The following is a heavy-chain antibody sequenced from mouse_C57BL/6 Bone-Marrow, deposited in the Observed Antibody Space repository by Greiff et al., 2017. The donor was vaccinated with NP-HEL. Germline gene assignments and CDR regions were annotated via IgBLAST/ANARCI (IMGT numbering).Heavy chain of an antibody. CDR2: IDPENGDT. J-gene: IGHJ3*01. CDR3: TAFIATVVPFAY. V-gene: IGHV14-4*01. D-gene: IGHD1-1*01. CDR1: GFNFKDDY. Sequence: EVQLQQSGAELVRPGASVKLSCTASGFNFKDDYMHWVKQRPEQGLEWIGWIDPENGDTEYASQFQGKATITADTSSNTAYLQLSSLTSEDTAVYYCTAFIATVVPFAYGGQGTLVTVSA.